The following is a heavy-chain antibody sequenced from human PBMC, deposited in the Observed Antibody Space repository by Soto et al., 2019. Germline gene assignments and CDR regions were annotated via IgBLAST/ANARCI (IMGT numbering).Heavy chain of an antibody. CDR2: IYYSGST. CDR1: GGSISSGDYY. V-gene: IGHV4-30-4*01. J-gene: IGHJ4*02. Sequence: SETLSLTCSGSGGSISSGDYYWSWIRQPPGKGLEWIGYIYYSGSTYYNPSLKSRVTISVDTSKNQFSLKLSSVTAADTAVYYCAGDRALLWFGEARGQDWGKGTLVTVSS. D-gene: IGHD3-10*01. CDR3: AGDRALLWFGEARGQD.